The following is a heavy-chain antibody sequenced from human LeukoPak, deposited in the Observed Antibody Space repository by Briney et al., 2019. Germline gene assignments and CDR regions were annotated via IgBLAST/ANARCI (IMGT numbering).Heavy chain of an antibody. Sequence: SETLSLTCTVCGGSVSRTNYYWGWIRQPPGKGLEWIGSIHYSGYTYYNPSLKSRLTMSVDTSKNQFSLKLSSVTAADTAVYYCARPDYDSSGYRRDYYFDQWGQGTLVTVSS. J-gene: IGHJ4*02. V-gene: IGHV4-39*01. CDR2: IHYSGYT. CDR3: ARPDYDSSGYRRDYYFDQ. D-gene: IGHD3-22*01. CDR1: GGSVSRTNYY.